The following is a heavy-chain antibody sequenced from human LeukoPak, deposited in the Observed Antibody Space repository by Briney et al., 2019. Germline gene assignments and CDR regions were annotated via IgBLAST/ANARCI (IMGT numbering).Heavy chain of an antibody. Sequence: SEALSLTCTVPGGSISSSSYYWGWIRQPPGKGLEWIGSIYYSVSTYYNPSLKSRVTISVDTSKNQFSLKLSSVTAADTAVYYCARDFYHIVVVPAAHEWSFEYWGQGTLVTVSS. CDR1: GGSISSSSYY. CDR3: ARDFYHIVVVPAAHEWSFEY. CDR2: IYYSVST. V-gene: IGHV4-39*07. D-gene: IGHD2-2*01. J-gene: IGHJ4*02.